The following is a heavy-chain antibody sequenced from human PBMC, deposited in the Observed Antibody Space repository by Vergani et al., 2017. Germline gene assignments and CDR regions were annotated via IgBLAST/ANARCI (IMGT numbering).Heavy chain of an antibody. CDR3: ARVRREAGYYFDY. Sequence: ELQLVESGGGLVQPGGSLRLSCAASGSTVSGNYMTWVRQAPGKGLEWVSHIYSGDETYYADSVKGRVTISRDTSKNTLYLQMNSLRAEDTAVYYCARVRREAGYYFDYWGQGTLVTVSS. D-gene: IGHD6-19*01. V-gene: IGHV3-66*01. CDR2: IYSGDET. CDR1: GSTVSGNY. J-gene: IGHJ4*02.